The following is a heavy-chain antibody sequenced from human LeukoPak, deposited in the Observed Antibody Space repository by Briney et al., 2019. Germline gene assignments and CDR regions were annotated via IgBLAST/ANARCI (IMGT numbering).Heavy chain of an antibody. V-gene: IGHV3-9*01. CDR3: AKDRGNRAFDY. D-gene: IGHD2/OR15-2a*01. J-gene: IGHJ4*02. Sequence: GGSLRLSCAASGFTFDDYAMHWVRQAPGKGLEWVSGISWNSGSIGYADSVKGRFTISRDNAKNSLYLQMNSLRAEDTALYYCAKDRGNRAFDYWGQGTLVTVSS. CDR2: ISWNSGSI. CDR1: GFTFDDYA.